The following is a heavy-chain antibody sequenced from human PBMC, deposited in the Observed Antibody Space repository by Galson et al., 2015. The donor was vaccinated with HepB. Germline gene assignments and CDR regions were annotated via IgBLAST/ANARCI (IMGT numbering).Heavy chain of an antibody. CDR2: IKQDGNEK. V-gene: IGHV3-7*03. CDR1: GFTFSSYW. D-gene: IGHD2-8*01. CDR3: ARSVLGDYVDY. Sequence: SLRLSCAASGFTFSSYWMSWVRQAPGKGLEWVANIKQDGNEKYYVDSVKGRFTISRDNAKNSLYLQMNSLRADDTAVYYCARSVLGDYVDYWGQGTLVTVSS. J-gene: IGHJ4*02.